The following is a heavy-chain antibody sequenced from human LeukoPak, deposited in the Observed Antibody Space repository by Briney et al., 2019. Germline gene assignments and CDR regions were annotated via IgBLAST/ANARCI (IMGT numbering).Heavy chain of an antibody. CDR3: ARSDGYGLVGI. Sequence: SETLSLTCAVYGESLSNYYWSWIRQPPGKGLEWIGEINHYGSTNYNPSLKSRITISVDTPKNHFSLTLSSVTAADTAVYYCARSDGYGLVGIWGQGTMVTVSS. D-gene: IGHD5-18*01. J-gene: IGHJ3*02. V-gene: IGHV4-34*01. CDR2: INHYGST. CDR1: GESLSNYY.